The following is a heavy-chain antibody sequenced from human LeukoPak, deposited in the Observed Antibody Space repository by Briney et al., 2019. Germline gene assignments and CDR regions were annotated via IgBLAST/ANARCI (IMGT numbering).Heavy chain of an antibody. J-gene: IGHJ4*02. V-gene: IGHV4-39*01. CDR1: GASISGSGYY. Sequence: PSETLSLTCTVSGASISGSGYYWGWIRQPPGKGLEWIGGIYSSGSTYYNASLQSRVTISIETSKNQISLRLNSVTAADTATYYCAKSGGYGLIDYWGQGTLVTVSS. CDR3: AKSGGYGLIDY. D-gene: IGHD1-26*01. CDR2: IYSSGST.